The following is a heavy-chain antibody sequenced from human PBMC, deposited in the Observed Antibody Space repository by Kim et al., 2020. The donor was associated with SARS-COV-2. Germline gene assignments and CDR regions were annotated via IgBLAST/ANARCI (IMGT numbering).Heavy chain of an antibody. J-gene: IGHJ4*02. Sequence: SVKGRLTISRNNSKNTLDLQMNSLRAEDTAVYFCAKGGRGGSSASWNFDYWGQGALVTVSS. CDR3: AKGGRGGSSASWNFDY. D-gene: IGHD2-2*01. V-gene: IGHV3-23*01.